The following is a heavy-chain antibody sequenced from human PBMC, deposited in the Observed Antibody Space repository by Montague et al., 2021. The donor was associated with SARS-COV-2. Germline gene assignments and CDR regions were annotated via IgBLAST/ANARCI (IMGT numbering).Heavy chain of an antibody. CDR3: ARGAPGY. V-gene: IGHV4-34*01. Sequence: SETLSLTCAVYGGSFSDYHWTWIRQPPGEGLEWIGQINYGGSTKYNPSLKSRVTISIDTSKNQFSLKLTSVTAADTAVYYCARGAPGYWGQGTLVTVSS. CDR1: GGSFSDYH. CDR2: INYGGST. D-gene: IGHD1-1*01. J-gene: IGHJ4*02.